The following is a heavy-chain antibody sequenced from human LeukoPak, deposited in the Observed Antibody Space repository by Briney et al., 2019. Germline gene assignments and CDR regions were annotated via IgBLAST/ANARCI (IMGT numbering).Heavy chain of an antibody. CDR1: GFTFSRYWI. CDR2: IYYSGST. D-gene: IGHD2-2*01. Sequence: SGESLRLSCAASGFTFSRYWIHWVRQAPGKGLEWIGYIYYSGSTYYNPSLKSRVTISVDTSKNQFSLKLSSVTAADTAVYYCARPGVPAAPSKDAFDIWGQGTMVTVSS. CDR3: ARPGVPAAPSKDAFDI. J-gene: IGHJ3*02. V-gene: IGHV4-59*04.